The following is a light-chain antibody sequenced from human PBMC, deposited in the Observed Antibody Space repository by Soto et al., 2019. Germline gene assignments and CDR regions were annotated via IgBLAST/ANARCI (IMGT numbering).Light chain of an antibody. CDR2: AAS. CDR1: PGISSW. J-gene: IGKJ1*01. CDR3: YPYESYSAWR. Sequence: IKMTGSAACVSASVGDRVTITCRASPGISSWLAWYQQKPGKAPKLLIYAASSLQSGVPSRFSGSGSGTDFTLTIRSLQPEDFATYYCYPYESYSAWRFADGTKVDI. V-gene: IGKV1-12*01.